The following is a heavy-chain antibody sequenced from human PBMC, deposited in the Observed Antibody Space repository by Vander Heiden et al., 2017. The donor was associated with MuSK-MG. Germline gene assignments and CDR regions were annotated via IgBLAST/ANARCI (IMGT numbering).Heavy chain of an antibody. V-gene: IGHV3-7*03. CDR3: STGAAY. Sequence: EVQLVESGGGLVQPGGSLRRSCAASGFTFSNYWMNWGRQAPGKGLEWVANMKPDGSKKNYVDSVKGRFIISTDNAKNSLFLQMNSLRAEDTAVYYCSTGAAYWGQGTVVTVSS. D-gene: IGHD6-25*01. CDR1: GFTFSNYW. CDR2: MKPDGSKK. J-gene: IGHJ4*02.